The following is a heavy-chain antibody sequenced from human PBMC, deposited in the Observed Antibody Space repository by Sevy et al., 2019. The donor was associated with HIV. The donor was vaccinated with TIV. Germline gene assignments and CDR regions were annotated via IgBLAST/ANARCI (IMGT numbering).Heavy chain of an antibody. D-gene: IGHD3-9*01. CDR3: ARDFGDILTEDYYYGMDV. V-gene: IGHV3-7*01. J-gene: IGHJ6*02. Sequence: GGSLRLSCAASGFTFSSYWMSWVRQAPGKGLEWVANIKQDGSGKYYVDSVKGRFTISRDNAKNSLFLQMNSLRAEDTAVYYCARDFGDILTEDYYYGMDVWGQGTTVTVSS. CDR1: GFTFSSYW. CDR2: IKQDGSGK.